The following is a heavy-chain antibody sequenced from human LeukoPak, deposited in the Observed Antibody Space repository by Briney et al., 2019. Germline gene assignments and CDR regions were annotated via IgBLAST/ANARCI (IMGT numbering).Heavy chain of an antibody. D-gene: IGHD3-22*01. CDR2: INWNSGSK. J-gene: IGHJ4*02. CDR1: GFTFDDYA. CDR3: AKDFSSGYYYFDY. V-gene: IGHV3-9*01. Sequence: PGRSLRLSCAASGFTFDDYAIHWVRQAPGKGLEWVSGINWNSGSKHYADSVKGRFTISRDNAKNSLFLQMNSLRPEDTALYYCAKDFSSGYYYFDYWGQGTLVTVSS.